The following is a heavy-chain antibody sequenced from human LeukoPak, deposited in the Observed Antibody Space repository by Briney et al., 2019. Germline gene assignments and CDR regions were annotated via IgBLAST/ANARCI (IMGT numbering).Heavy chain of an antibody. CDR3: ARTYCSGTSCYEPDY. D-gene: IGHD2-2*01. CDR2: ISWNSGSI. CDR1: GFTFDDYA. J-gene: IGHJ4*02. Sequence: PGGSLRLSCAASGFTFDDYAMHWVRQAPGKGLEWVSGISWNSGSIGYADSVKGRFTISRDNAKNSLYLQMNSLRAEDTALYYCARTYCSGTSCYEPDYWGQGTLVTVSS. V-gene: IGHV3-9*01.